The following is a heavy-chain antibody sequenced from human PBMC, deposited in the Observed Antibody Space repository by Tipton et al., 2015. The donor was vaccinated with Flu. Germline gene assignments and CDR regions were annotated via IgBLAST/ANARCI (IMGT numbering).Heavy chain of an antibody. V-gene: IGHV4-31*03. CDR2: SYHTGTA. CDR1: GGSVTTYNYY. J-gene: IGHJ2*01. Sequence: TLSLTCTVSGGSVTTYNYYWTWIRQHPGKGLEWIGYSYHTGTAHYSPSLRSRVAISVDTSKDQFSLNLNSVTAADTAVYYCARGYYYNRRYFDLWGRGTLVTVSS. CDR3: ARGYYYNRRYFDL. D-gene: IGHD3-10*01.